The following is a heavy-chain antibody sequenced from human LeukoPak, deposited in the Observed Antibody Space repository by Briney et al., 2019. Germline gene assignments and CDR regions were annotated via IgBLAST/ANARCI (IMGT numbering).Heavy chain of an antibody. CDR3: AKAVDNQWLIRGYFDH. CDR1: GFTFDDYA. D-gene: IGHD6-19*01. CDR2: ISWNSGNI. V-gene: IGHV3-9*01. Sequence: PGRSLRLSCAASGFTFDDYAMHWVRQAPGKGLEWVSGISWNSGNIGYADSVKGRFTISRDNAKKSLYLQMNSLRAEDTALYYCAKAVDNQWLIRGYFDHWGQGTLVTVSS. J-gene: IGHJ4*02.